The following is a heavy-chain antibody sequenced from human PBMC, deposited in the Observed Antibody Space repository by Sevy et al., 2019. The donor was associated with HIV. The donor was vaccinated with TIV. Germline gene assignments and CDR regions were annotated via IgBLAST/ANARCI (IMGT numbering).Heavy chain of an antibody. J-gene: IGHJ4*02. V-gene: IGHV4-59*01. Sequence: SETLSLTCTVSGGSNSNYFWSWIRQPPGKGLEWIGYIYYSGSTNYNPSLKSRVTISVDTSKNQFSLKLSSVTAADTAVYYCARESIGAVGDFDYWGQGTLVTVSS. CDR1: GGSNSNYF. CDR2: IYYSGST. CDR3: ARESIGAVGDFDY. D-gene: IGHD6-13*01.